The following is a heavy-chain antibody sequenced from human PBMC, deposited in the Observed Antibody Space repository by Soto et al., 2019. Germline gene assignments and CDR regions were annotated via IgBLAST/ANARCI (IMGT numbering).Heavy chain of an antibody. CDR2: ISYDGSNK. V-gene: IGHV3-30-3*01. CDR3: ARDRILYSYGMDV. J-gene: IGHJ6*02. CDR1: GSTFSSYA. D-gene: IGHD2-15*01. Sequence: QVQLVESGGGVVQPGRSLRLSCAASGSTFSSYAMHWVRQAPGKGLEWVAVISYDGSNKYYADSVKGRFTISRDNSKNTLCLQMNSVRAEDTAVYYCARDRILYSYGMDVWGQGTTVTVSS.